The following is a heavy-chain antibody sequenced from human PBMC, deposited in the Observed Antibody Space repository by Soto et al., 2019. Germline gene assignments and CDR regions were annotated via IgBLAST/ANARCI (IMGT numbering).Heavy chain of an antibody. CDR1: GFSLSTSGVA. J-gene: IGHJ4*02. CDR2: IYWNDDK. V-gene: IGHV2-5*01. CDR3: AHSHYPDGDLFDY. Sequence: QITLKESGPTLVKPTQTLTLTCTFSGFSLSTSGVAVGWIRQPPGKALEWLALIYWNDDKRYSPCLKSRHTITHDTPKNQVVATMTNMEPVDTAPYYCAHSHYPDGDLFDYWGQGTLVSVSS. D-gene: IGHD4-17*01.